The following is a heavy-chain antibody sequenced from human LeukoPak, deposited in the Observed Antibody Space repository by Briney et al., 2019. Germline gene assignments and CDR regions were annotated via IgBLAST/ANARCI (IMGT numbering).Heavy chain of an antibody. J-gene: IGHJ4*02. CDR2: IWYDGSNK. CDR3: ARDGIAVAGTDSYDY. CDR1: GFTFSSFG. Sequence: PGGSLRLSCAASGFTFSSFGMHWVRQAPGKGLEWVAVIWYDGSNKHYADSVKGRFTISRDNSKNTLYLQMNSLRAEDTAVYYCARDGIAVAGTDSYDYWGQGTLVTVSS. V-gene: IGHV3-33*01. D-gene: IGHD6-19*01.